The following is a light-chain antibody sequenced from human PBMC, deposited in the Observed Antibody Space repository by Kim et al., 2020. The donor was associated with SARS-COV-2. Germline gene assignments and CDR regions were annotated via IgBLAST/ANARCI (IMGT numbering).Light chain of an antibody. CDR2: GKS. CDR3: NSRDSSGNHLV. J-gene: IGLJ2*01. V-gene: IGLV3-19*01. Sequence: ALGQTVSITCQGDSLRSYYASWYQQKPGQAPVLVIYGKSNRPSGIPDRFSGSSSGNTASLTITGAQAEDEADYYCNSRDSSGNHLVFGGGTQLTVL. CDR1: SLRSYY.